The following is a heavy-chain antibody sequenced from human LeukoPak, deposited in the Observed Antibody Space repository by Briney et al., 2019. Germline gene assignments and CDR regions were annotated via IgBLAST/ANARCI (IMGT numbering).Heavy chain of an antibody. Sequence: GGSLRLPCAASGFTLSSYWMSWVRQAPGKGLEWVANIKQDGSEKYYVDSVKGRFTISRDNAKNSLYLQMNSLRAEDTAVYYCASGYSSGWYVVDYWGQGTLVTVSS. V-gene: IGHV3-7*01. D-gene: IGHD6-19*01. CDR1: GFTLSSYW. CDR3: ASGYSSGWYVVDY. CDR2: IKQDGSEK. J-gene: IGHJ4*02.